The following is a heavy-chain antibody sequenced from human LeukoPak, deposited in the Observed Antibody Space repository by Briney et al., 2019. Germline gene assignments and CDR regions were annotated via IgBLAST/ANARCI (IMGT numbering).Heavy chain of an antibody. D-gene: IGHD5-18*01. CDR1: GGSISSYY. CDR3: ATVVLGGYSYGLGLAFDI. Sequence: SETLSLTCTVSGGSISSYYWSWIRQPPLKGLEWIGYIYYSGSTNYNPSLKSRVTISVDTSKNQFSLKLSSVTAADTAVYYCATVVLGGYSYGLGLAFDIWGQGTMVTVSS. CDR2: IYYSGST. V-gene: IGHV4-59*01. J-gene: IGHJ3*02.